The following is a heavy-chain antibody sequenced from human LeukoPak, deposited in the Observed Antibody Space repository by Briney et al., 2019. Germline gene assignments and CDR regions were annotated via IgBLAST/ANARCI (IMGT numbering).Heavy chain of an antibody. D-gene: IGHD3-10*01. CDR2: MFHSGTT. CDR1: GYSISSGYY. CDR3: ARVFGDGSGLDY. V-gene: IGHV4-38-2*02. J-gene: IGHJ4*02. Sequence: SETLSLTCTVSGYSISSGYYWGWIRQPPGRGLEWIGSMFHSGTTYYNPSLKSRVTISVDTSKNQFSLKLSSVTAADTAVYYCARVFGDGSGLDYWGQGTLVTVSS.